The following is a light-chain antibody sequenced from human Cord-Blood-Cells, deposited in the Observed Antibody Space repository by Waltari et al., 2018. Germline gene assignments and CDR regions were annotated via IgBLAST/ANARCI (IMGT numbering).Light chain of an antibody. Sequence: QSVLTQPPSASGAPGQRVTIPCTGSRSNIGAGYALHWYQPLPGTAPKLLIYGNSNRPSEVPDRFSGSKSGTSASLAITGLQAEDEADYYCQSYDSSLSGSVFGGGTKLTVL. CDR1: RSNIGAGYA. CDR3: QSYDSSLSGSV. V-gene: IGLV1-40*01. CDR2: GNS. J-gene: IGLJ3*02.